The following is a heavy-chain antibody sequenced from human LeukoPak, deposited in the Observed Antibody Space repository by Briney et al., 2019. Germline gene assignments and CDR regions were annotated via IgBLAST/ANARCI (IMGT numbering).Heavy chain of an antibody. Sequence: SETLSLTCTVSGGSISSGGYYWSWIRQHPGKGLEWIGYIYYSGITYYNPSLKSRVTISVDTSKNQFSLKLSSVTAADTAVYYCARGREDDSSSWRVVYYGMDVWGQGTTVTVSS. CDR2: IYYSGIT. CDR1: GGSISSGGYY. J-gene: IGHJ6*02. D-gene: IGHD6-13*01. V-gene: IGHV4-31*03. CDR3: ARGREDDSSSWRVVYYGMDV.